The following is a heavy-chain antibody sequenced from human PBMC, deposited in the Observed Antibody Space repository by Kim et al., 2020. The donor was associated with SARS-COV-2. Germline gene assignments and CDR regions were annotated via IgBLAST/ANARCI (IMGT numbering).Heavy chain of an antibody. CDR3: TTGTWIQLWLADY. CDR2: ISIKTDGAAT. J-gene: IGHJ4*02. D-gene: IGHD5-18*01. Sequence: GGSLRLSCAASGFTFSNAWMSWVRQAPGKGLEWVGHISIKTDGAATDYAAAVQGRFTISRDDSKNTLYLQMNSLKAEDTAMYYCTTGTWIQLWLADYWGQGTLVTVSS. V-gene: IGHV3-15*01. CDR1: GFTFSNAW.